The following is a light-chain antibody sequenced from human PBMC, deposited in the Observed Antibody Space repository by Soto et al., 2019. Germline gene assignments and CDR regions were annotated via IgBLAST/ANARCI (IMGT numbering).Light chain of an antibody. CDR3: QQYNSWPPIT. V-gene: IGKV3-15*01. CDR2: YAS. Sequence: EIMMTQPPATLSVSPGERATLSCRASQSVSNKLAWYQQKPGQAPRLLIYYASTRATGIPARLSGSGSGTEFTLTISSLQSEDFALYYCQQYNSWPPITFGQGTRLEIK. CDR1: QSVSNK. J-gene: IGKJ5*01.